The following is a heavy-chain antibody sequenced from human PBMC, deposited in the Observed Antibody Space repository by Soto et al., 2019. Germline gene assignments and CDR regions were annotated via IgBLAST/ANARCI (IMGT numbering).Heavy chain of an antibody. Sequence: SETLSLTCTVSGGSLSSYYWGWIRPPPGEGPGWVGDIYYSGSTNYNPSPKSRVTISVDQSKNPFSLKLGSVTAADPAGYYLGRQTGHGYFAYWGQGTLVPVPS. CDR3: GRQTGHGYFAY. J-gene: IGHJ4*02. CDR1: GGSLSSYY. CDR2: IYYSGST. V-gene: IGHV4-59*08.